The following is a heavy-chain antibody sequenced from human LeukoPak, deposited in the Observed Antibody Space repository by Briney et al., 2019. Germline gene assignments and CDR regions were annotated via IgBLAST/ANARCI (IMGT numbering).Heavy chain of an antibody. CDR3: ARGRAAAGSKGYYFDY. J-gene: IGHJ4*02. V-gene: IGHV1-8*03. D-gene: IGHD6-13*01. CDR1: GYTFTSYD. CDR2: MNPNSGNT. Sequence: AASVKVSCKASGYTFTSYDINWVRQAPGQGVEGMGWMNPNSGNTGYAQKFQGRVTITRNTSISTAYMELSSLRSEDTAVYYCARGRAAAGSKGYYFDYWGQGTLVTVSS.